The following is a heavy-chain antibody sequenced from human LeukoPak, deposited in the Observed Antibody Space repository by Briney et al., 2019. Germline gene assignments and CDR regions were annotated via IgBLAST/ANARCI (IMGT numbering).Heavy chain of an antibody. J-gene: IGHJ5*02. D-gene: IGHD5-24*01. Sequence: GASVKVSCKVSGYTLTELSMHWVRQAPGKGLEWMGGFDPEDGETIYAQKFQGRVTMTEDTSTDTAYMELSSLRSEDTAVYYCATGPQLWRQDAWFDPWGLGTLVTVSS. CDR2: FDPEDGET. CDR3: ATGPQLWRQDAWFDP. CDR1: GYTLTELS. V-gene: IGHV1-24*01.